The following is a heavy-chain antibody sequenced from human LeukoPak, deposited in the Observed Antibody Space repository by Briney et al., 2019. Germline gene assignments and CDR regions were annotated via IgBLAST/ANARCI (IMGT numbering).Heavy chain of an antibody. CDR1: GYSFTNYW. CDR3: ARTYDSSGYYAAVLAFDI. J-gene: IGHJ3*02. CDR2: IYPGDSDT. Sequence: GESLKISCQGSGYSFTNYWIGWVRQMPGKGLEWMGIIYPGDSDTRYSPSFQGQVTISADKSISTAYLQWSSLKASDTAMYYCARTYDSSGYYAAVLAFDIWGQGTMVTVSS. D-gene: IGHD3-22*01. V-gene: IGHV5-51*01.